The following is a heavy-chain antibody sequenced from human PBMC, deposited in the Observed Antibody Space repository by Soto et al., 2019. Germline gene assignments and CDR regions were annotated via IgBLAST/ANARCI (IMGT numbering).Heavy chain of an antibody. Sequence: GEALKISCKGFGWSFSNYWIGWVRQMPGKSLEWMGIIYPGDSYTRYSPSFQGQVTISGDKSISTAYLHWSSLKASDTSLYYCARKYSSRRFDAFVIWGQGKLVTVSS. V-gene: IGHV5-51*01. CDR1: GWSFSNYW. D-gene: IGHD6-13*01. CDR3: ARKYSSRRFDAFVI. CDR2: IYPGDSYT. J-gene: IGHJ3*02.